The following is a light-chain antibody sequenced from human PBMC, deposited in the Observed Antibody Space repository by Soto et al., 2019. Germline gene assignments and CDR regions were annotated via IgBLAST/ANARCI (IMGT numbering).Light chain of an antibody. CDR2: AAS. J-gene: IGKJ5*01. CDR3: QQSYSTPIT. V-gene: IGKV1-39*01. Sequence: EIQMTQSPSSLSGSVGDRVTITWRASQSISSYLNWYQQKPGKALKXLIYAASSLQSGVPSRFSGSGSGTDFTITISSLQPEDFATYYCQQSYSTPITFGQGTRLEIK. CDR1: QSISSY.